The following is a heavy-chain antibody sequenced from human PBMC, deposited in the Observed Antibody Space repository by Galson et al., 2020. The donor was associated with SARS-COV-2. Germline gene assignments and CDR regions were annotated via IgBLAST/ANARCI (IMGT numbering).Heavy chain of an antibody. J-gene: IGHJ4*02. Sequence: SETLSLTCAVYGGSFSDYYWSWIRKPPGKGQEWLGEINHRRSTNYNPSLKSRVTISIDTSKNQFSLKLSAVTAADTAVYYCARNVVAARNFNYWGQGTLVTVSS. CDR1: GGSFSDYY. CDR3: ARNVVAARNFNY. CDR2: INHRRST. D-gene: IGHD2-15*01. V-gene: IGHV4-34*01.